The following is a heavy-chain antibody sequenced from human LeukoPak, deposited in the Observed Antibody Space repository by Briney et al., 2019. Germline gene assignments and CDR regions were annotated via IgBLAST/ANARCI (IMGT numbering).Heavy chain of an antibody. CDR2: IYYSGST. J-gene: IGHJ6*02. V-gene: IGHV4-39*07. CDR1: GGSVSSDGYY. D-gene: IGHD3-10*01. CDR3: ARDRFTMVRGIVYGMDV. Sequence: PSETLSLTCTVSGGSVSSDGYYWGWIRQPPGKGLEWIGSIYYSGSTYYNPSLKSRVTISVDTSKNQFSLKLSSVTAADTAVYYCARDRFTMVRGIVYGMDVWGQGTTVTVSS.